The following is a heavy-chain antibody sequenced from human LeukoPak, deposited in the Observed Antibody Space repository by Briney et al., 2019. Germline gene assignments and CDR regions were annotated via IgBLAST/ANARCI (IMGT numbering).Heavy chain of an antibody. CDR2: IYPGDSDT. Sequence: GESLKISCKGSGYSFTSYWIGWVRQMPGKGLEWMGIIYPGDSDTRYSPSFQGQVTISADKSISTAYLQWSSLKASDTAMYYCASCVGYVDTAMVPISDAFDIWGQGTMVTVSS. J-gene: IGHJ3*02. V-gene: IGHV5-51*01. CDR3: ASCVGYVDTAMVPISDAFDI. CDR1: GYSFTSYW. D-gene: IGHD5-18*01.